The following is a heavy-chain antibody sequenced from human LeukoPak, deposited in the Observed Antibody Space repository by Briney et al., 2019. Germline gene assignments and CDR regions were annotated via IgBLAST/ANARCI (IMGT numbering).Heavy chain of an antibody. CDR2: ISYDGSNK. D-gene: IGHD3-22*01. V-gene: IGHV3-30*04. CDR1: GFTFSSYA. J-gene: IGHJ4*02. CDR3: ARERAGPYDSSGYGY. Sequence: GGSLRLSCAASGFTFSSYAMHWVRQAPGKGLEWVAVISYDGSNKYYADSVKGRFTISRDNSKNTLYLQMNSLRAEDTAVYYCARERAGPYDSSGYGYWGQGTLVTVSS.